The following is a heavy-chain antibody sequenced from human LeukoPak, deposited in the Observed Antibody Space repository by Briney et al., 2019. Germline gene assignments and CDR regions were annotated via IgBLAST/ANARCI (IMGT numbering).Heavy chain of an antibody. CDR1: GFTFSTYS. J-gene: IGHJ3*02. Sequence: GGSLRLSYAASGFTFSTYSMNWVRQAPGKGLEWVSSISSRSSYIYYADSGEGRFTISRDNAKNSLYLQMNSLRAEDTAVYYCGRFITLGGDQVFFDIWGKGKMVTVFS. CDR3: GRFITLGGDQVFFDI. V-gene: IGHV3-21*01. CDR2: ISSRSSYI. D-gene: IGHD2-21*02.